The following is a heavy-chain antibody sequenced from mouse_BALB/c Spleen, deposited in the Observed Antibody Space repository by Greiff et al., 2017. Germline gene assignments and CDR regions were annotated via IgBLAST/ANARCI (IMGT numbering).Heavy chain of an antibody. D-gene: IGHD1-1*01. CDR3: ARITTVVADYAMDY. CDR2: ISSGGSYT. CDR1: GFTFSSYG. J-gene: IGHJ4*01. V-gene: IGHV5-6*01. Sequence: EVKLMESGGDLVKPGGSLKLSCAASGFTFSSYGMSWVRQTPDKRLEWVATISSGGSYTYYPDSVKGRFTISRDNAKNTLYLQMSSLKSEDTAMYYCARITTVVADYAMDYWGQGTSVTVSS.